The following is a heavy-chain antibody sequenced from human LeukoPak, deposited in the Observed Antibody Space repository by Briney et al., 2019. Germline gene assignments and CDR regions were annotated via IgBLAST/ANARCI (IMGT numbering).Heavy chain of an antibody. CDR2: TYYSGST. J-gene: IGHJ5*02. V-gene: IGHV4-31*03. CDR1: GGSISSGGYY. D-gene: IGHD2-2*01. CDR3: ARSRGYCSSTSCPNWFDP. Sequence: SQTLSLTCTVSGGSISSGGYYWSWIRQHPGKGLEWIGYTYYSGSTYYNPSLKSRVTISVDTSKNQFSLKLSSVTAADTAVYYCARSRGYCSSTSCPNWFDPWGQGTLVTVSS.